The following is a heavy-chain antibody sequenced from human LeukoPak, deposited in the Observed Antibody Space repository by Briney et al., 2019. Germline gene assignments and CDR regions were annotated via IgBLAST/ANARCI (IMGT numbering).Heavy chain of an antibody. D-gene: IGHD5-12*01. CDR1: GGSISSYF. Sequence: TLSLTCTVSGGSISSYFWSWIRQPPGKGLEWIGYVYYSGSTNYNPSLKSRVTISVDTSKNQFSLKLSSVTAADTAVYYCARLLRSTFDFWGQGTLVTVSS. CDR2: VYYSGST. CDR3: ARLLRSTFDF. V-gene: IGHV4-59*08. J-gene: IGHJ4*02.